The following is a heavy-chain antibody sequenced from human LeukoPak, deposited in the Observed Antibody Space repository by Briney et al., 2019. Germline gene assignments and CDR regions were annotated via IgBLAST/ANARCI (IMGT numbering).Heavy chain of an antibody. V-gene: IGHV4-34*01. CDR2: INHSGST. J-gene: IGHJ5*02. Sequence: SETLSLTCAVYGGSFNGYYWTWIRQPPGKGLEWIGEINHSGSTHYNPSLKSRVTISVDTSNNQFSLKLHSVTAADTAVYYCARGFPSSSRWFDPWGQGTLVTVSS. CDR1: GGSFNGYY. D-gene: IGHD6-6*01. CDR3: ARGFPSSSRWFDP.